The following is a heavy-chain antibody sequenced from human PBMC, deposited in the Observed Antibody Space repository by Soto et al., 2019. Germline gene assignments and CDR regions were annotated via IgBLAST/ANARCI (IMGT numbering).Heavy chain of an antibody. CDR2: ISYDGSNK. CDR3: AKDQPPYGPSSLDY. Sequence: GGSLRLSCAASGFTFSSYGMHWVRQAPGKGLEWVAVISYDGSNKYYADSVKGRFTISRDNSKNTLYLQMNSLRAEDTAVYYCAKDQPPYGPSSLDYWGQGTLVTVSS. D-gene: IGHD4-17*01. CDR1: GFTFSSYG. V-gene: IGHV3-30*18. J-gene: IGHJ4*02.